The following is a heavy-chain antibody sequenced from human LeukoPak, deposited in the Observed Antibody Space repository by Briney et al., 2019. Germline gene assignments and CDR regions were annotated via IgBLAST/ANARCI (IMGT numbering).Heavy chain of an antibody. J-gene: IGHJ4*02. CDR3: ARDRYSGYGGFDY. D-gene: IGHD5-12*01. Sequence: ASVKVSCKASGYTFTGYYMHWVRQAPGQGLEWMGRINPNSGGTNYAQKFQGRVTMTRDTSISTAYMELSRLRSEDTAVYYCARDRYSGYGGFDYWGQGTLVTVSS. V-gene: IGHV1-2*06. CDR2: INPNSGGT. CDR1: GYTFTGYY.